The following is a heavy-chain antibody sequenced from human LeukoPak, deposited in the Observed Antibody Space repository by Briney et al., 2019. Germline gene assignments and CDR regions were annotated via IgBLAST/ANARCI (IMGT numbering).Heavy chain of an antibody. D-gene: IGHD6-19*01. Sequence: GGSLRLSCAASGFTFSSYWMHWVRQAPGKGLVRVSLIDSDGTITTYADSVKGRFTISRDNARNTLYLQMNSLRAEDTAVYYCARDSIAVAGDIDFWGQGTLVTVSS. CDR3: ARDSIAVAGDIDF. CDR1: GFTFSSYW. CDR2: IDSDGTIT. V-gene: IGHV3-74*01. J-gene: IGHJ4*02.